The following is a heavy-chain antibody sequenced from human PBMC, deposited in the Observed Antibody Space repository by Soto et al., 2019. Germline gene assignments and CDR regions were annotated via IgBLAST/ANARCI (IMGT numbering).Heavy chain of an antibody. Sequence: ASVKVSCKSSGDSFNDYYLHWARQAPGQGLEWMGWINPNSGVTKYAQKFQGWVTMTRDTSIRTVYMELRRLRSDDTAVYYCARESGGATATLDYYYFYMGVWGKGTTVTVSS. CDR1: GDSFNDYY. D-gene: IGHD5-12*01. V-gene: IGHV1-2*04. J-gene: IGHJ6*03. CDR3: ARESGGATATLDYYYFYMGV. CDR2: INPNSGVT.